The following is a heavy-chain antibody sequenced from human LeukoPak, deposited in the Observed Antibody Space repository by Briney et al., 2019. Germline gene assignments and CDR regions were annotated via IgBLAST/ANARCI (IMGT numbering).Heavy chain of an antibody. J-gene: IGHJ3*02. CDR3: ARARYSNSWYAVDI. V-gene: IGHV4-59*08. CDR1: GGSISSYY. Sequence: SGTLSLTCIVSGGSISSYYWSWIRQPPGKGLEWIGYIYHTGSNNYSPSLKSRVTMSVDTSKNQFSLKLNSVTAADTAVYYCARARYSNSWYAVDIWGQGTMVTVSS. D-gene: IGHD6-13*01. CDR2: IYHTGSN.